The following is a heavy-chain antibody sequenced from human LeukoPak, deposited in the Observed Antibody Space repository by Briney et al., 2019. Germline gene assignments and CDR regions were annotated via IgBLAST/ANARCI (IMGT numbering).Heavy chain of an antibody. Sequence: WASVKVSCTVSGYTLTELSMHWVRQAPGKGLEWMGGFDPEDGETIYAQKFQGRVTMTEDTSTDTAYMELSSLRSEDTAVYYCATGSGIAAGYYYYGMDVWGKGTTVTVSS. CDR1: GYTLTELS. CDR2: FDPEDGET. J-gene: IGHJ6*04. D-gene: IGHD6-25*01. CDR3: ATGSGIAAGYYYYGMDV. V-gene: IGHV1-24*01.